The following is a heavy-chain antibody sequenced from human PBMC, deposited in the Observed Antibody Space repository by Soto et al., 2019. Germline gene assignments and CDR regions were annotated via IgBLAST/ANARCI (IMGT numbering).Heavy chain of an antibody. J-gene: IGHJ4*02. D-gene: IGHD2-15*01. CDR3: AGDYCSGGSCYSGH. V-gene: IGHV1-8*01. Sequence: QVQLVQSGAEVKKPGASVKVSCKASGYTFTSYDINWVRQATGQGLEWMGWVNPNSGNTGYAQKFQGRVTMTRNTSISTAYMELSSLRSEDTAVYYCAGDYCSGGSCYSGHWGQGTLVTVSS. CDR1: GYTFTSYD. CDR2: VNPNSGNT.